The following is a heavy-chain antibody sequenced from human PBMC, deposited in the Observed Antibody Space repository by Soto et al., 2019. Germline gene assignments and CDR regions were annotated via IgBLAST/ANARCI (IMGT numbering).Heavy chain of an antibody. CDR3: ARGLYSSSWFWFDP. D-gene: IGHD2-2*01. CDR1: GYNFTQYR. V-gene: IGHV1-3*01. J-gene: IGHJ5*02. Sequence: QVQLVQSGADVKKPGASVKISCKASGYNFTQYRIHWVRQAPGQRLEWMGWITAGDATTEYSQKFQGRVTISRDIPATTAYLDLDSLRSEDTAVYSCARGLYSSSWFWFDPWGRGTQVIVSS. CDR2: ITAGDATT.